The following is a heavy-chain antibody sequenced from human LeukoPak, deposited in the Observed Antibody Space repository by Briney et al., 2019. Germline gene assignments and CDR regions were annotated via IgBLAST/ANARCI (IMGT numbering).Heavy chain of an antibody. D-gene: IGHD3-10*01. CDR3: ARDLQRGYFDY. J-gene: IGHJ4*02. CDR1: GGSISSSSYY. V-gene: IGHV4-39*02. Sequence: SETLSLTCTVSGGSISSSSYYWGWIRQPPGKGLEWIGSIYYSGSTYYNPSLKSRVTISVDTSKNQFSLKLSSVTAADTAVYYCARDLQRGYFDYWGQGTLVTVSS. CDR2: IYYSGST.